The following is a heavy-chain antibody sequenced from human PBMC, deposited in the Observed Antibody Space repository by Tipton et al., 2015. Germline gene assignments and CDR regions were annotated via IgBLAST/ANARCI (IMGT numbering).Heavy chain of an antibody. CDR1: GFTFNDYA. D-gene: IGHD3-10*01. J-gene: IGHJ4*02. Sequence: SLRLSCTASGFTFNDYAMNWVRQAPGKGLDWVSTISGSGTPYYADSVKGRFTVSRDNSKNIQYLQMNSLRVEDTAVYFCAKGRAGDFDGWGQGTLVTVSS. V-gene: IGHV3-23*01. CDR2: ISGSGTP. CDR3: AKGRAGDFDG.